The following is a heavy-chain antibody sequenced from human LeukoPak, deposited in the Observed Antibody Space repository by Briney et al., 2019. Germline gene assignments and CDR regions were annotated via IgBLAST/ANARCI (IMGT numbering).Heavy chain of an antibody. CDR1: GGSISSGSYY. CDR2: IYYSGST. Sequence: SETLSLTCTVSGGSISSGSYYWSWIRQPAGKGLEWIGYIYYSGSTHYNPSLKSRVTISVDTSKNQFSLKLSSVTAADTAVYYCAREGRIAVACLFDYWGQGTLVTVSS. J-gene: IGHJ4*02. V-gene: IGHV4-30-4*08. CDR3: AREGRIAVACLFDY. D-gene: IGHD6-19*01.